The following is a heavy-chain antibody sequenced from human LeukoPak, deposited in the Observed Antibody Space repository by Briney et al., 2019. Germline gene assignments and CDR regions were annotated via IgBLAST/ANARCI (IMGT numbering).Heavy chain of an antibody. CDR1: GYTFISYY. V-gene: IGHV1-46*01. J-gene: IGHJ5*02. Sequence: ASVKVSCKASGYTFISYYMHWVRQAPGQGLEWMGIINPSGGSTSYAQKFQGRSTMTRDTSTSTVYMELSSLRSEDTAVYYCARADSGGDSSGYKWFDPWGQGTLVTVSS. D-gene: IGHD3-22*01. CDR2: INPSGGST. CDR3: ARADSGGDSSGYKWFDP.